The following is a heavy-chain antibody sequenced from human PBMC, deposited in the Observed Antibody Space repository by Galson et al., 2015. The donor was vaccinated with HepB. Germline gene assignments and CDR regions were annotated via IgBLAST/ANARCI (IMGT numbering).Heavy chain of an antibody. D-gene: IGHD2-21*01. V-gene: IGHV3-23*01. J-gene: IGHJ4*02. CDR2: IDGSGAYT. CDR1: GFTLSNYA. Sequence: LRLSCAAPGFTLSNYAMSWVRQAPGKGLEWVSAIDGSGAYTYYADSVKGRFTISRDNSKNTLYLQVNSLRAEDTAVYYCAKGSSGGRPYYFDYWGQGTLVTVSS. CDR3: AKGSSGGRPYYFDY.